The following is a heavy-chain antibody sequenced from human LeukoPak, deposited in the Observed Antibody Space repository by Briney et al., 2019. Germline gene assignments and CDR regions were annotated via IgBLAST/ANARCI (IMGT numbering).Heavy chain of an antibody. V-gene: IGHV4-59*12. D-gene: IGHD2-8*02. Sequence: SETLSLTCTVSGGSISSYYWSWIRQPPGKGLEWIGYIYYSGSTNYNPSLKSRVTISVDTSKNQFSLKLSSVTAADTAVYYCASRVLASSDFDYWGQGTLVTVSS. CDR3: ASRVLASSDFDY. CDR2: IYYSGST. CDR1: GGSISSYY. J-gene: IGHJ4*02.